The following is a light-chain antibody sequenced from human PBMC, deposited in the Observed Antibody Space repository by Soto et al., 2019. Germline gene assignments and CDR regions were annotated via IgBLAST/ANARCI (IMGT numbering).Light chain of an antibody. CDR2: DVS. V-gene: IGLV2-14*01. Sequence: QSALTQPASVSGSPGQSITISCTGTSSDVGGYNYVSWYQQYPGKAPKLMIFDVSNRPSGVSDRFSGSKSGSTAFLTISGLQAEDVADYYCSSYTSSSTRLFGGGTKVTVL. CDR3: SSYTSSSTRL. CDR1: SSDVGGYNY. J-gene: IGLJ3*02.